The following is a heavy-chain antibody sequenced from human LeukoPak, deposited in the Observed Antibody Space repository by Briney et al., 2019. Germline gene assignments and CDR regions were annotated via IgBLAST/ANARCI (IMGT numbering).Heavy chain of an antibody. CDR3: AKVSGGGLYYDGMDV. CDR2: ISSSSSYI. V-gene: IGHV3-21*04. D-gene: IGHD1-14*01. J-gene: IGHJ6*02. Sequence: GGSLRLSCAASGFTFSSYSMNWVRQAPGKGLEWVSSISSSSSYIYYADSVKGRFTISRDNAKNSLYLQMNSLRAEDTAVYYCAKVSGGGLYYDGMDVWGQGTTVTVSS. CDR1: GFTFSSYS.